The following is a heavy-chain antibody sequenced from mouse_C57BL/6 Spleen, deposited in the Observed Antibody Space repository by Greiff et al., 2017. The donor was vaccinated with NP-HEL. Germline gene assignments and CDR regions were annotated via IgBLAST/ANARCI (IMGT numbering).Heavy chain of an antibody. CDR1: GYTFTDHT. D-gene: IGHD2-3*01. CDR3: ARYNFYDGYYGAMDY. J-gene: IGHJ4*01. Sequence: VQLQESDAELVKPGASVKISCKVSGYTFTDHTIHWMKQRPEQGLEWIGYIYPRDGSTKYNEKFKGKATLTADKSSSTAYMQLNSLTSEDSAVYFCARYNFYDGYYGAMDYWGQGTSVTVSS. CDR2: IYPRDGST. V-gene: IGHV1-78*01.